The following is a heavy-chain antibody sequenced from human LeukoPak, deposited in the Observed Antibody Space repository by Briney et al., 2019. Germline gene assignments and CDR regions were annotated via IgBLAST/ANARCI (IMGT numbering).Heavy chain of an antibody. V-gene: IGHV4-59*11. CDR3: ARGYLSYYYYYMDV. Sequence: GSLRLSCAASGFTFSKHGMNWVRQAPGKGLEWIGYIYYSGSTNYNPSLKSRVTISVDTSKNQFSLKLSSVTAADTAVYYCARGYLSYYYYYMDVWGKGTTVTVSS. D-gene: IGHD2-2*02. CDR2: IYYSGST. CDR1: GFTFSKHG. J-gene: IGHJ6*03.